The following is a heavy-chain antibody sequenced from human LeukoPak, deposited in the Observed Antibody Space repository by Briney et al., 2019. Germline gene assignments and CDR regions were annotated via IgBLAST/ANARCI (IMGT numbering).Heavy chain of an antibody. Sequence: PGGSLRLSCAASGFTFSSYAMSWVRQAPGKGLEWVSAISGSGGSTYYADSVKGRFTISRDNSKNTLYLQMNSLRAEDTAVYYCAKDYHRKVMRWSSLRYYFDYWGQGTLVTVSS. D-gene: IGHD4-17*01. V-gene: IGHV3-23*01. CDR3: AKDYHRKVMRWSSLRYYFDY. CDR1: GFTFSSYA. CDR2: ISGSGGST. J-gene: IGHJ4*02.